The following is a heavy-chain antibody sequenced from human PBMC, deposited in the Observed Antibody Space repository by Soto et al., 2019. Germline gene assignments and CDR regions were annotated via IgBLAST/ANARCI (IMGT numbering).Heavy chain of an antibody. D-gene: IGHD6-19*01. CDR1: GGPISSYY. J-gene: IGHJ4*02. CDR2: IYYSGST. Sequence: QVQLQESGPGLVKPSETLSLNCTVSGGPISSYYWSWIRQSPGKGLEWIGYIYYSGSTNYNPSLTSRVTISVDTSKNQFSLELSSVPAADPAVYYCARGSSGCAPRLAYWGQGTLVTVSS. V-gene: IGHV4-59*01. CDR3: ARGSSGCAPRLAY.